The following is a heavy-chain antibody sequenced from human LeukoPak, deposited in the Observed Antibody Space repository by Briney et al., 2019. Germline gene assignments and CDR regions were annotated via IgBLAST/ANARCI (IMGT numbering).Heavy chain of an antibody. CDR1: GFTFSNAW. CDR3: TTDGPSQYGGNWFDP. J-gene: IGHJ5*02. D-gene: IGHD3-16*01. CDR2: IKSKTDGGTT. V-gene: IGHV3-15*01. Sequence: GGSLRLSCAASGFTFSNAWMSWVRQAPGKGLEWVGRIKSKTDGGTTDYAAPVKGRFTISRDDSKNTLYVQMNSLKTEDTAVYYCTTDGPSQYGGNWFDPGAREPWSPSPQ.